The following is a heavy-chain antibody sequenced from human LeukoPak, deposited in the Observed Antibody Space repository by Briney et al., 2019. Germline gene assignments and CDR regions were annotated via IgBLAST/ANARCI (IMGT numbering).Heavy chain of an antibody. D-gene: IGHD6-19*01. CDR1: GGSIGGYY. J-gene: IGHJ4*02. CDR3: ARHDNTGWYVFAY. V-gene: IGHV4-59*08. CDR2: IHDTGNT. Sequence: SETLSLTCTVSGGSIGGYYWSWIRQPPGKGLEWIGYIHDTGNTKYNPSLESRVTISVDTSKNQFSLKLNSVTAADTAVYYCARHDNTGWYVFAYWGQGTQVTVSS.